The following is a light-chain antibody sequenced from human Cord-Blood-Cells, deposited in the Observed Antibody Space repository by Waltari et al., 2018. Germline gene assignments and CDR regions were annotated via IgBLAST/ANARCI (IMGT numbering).Light chain of an antibody. CDR2: GAS. CDR1: QSVSSN. CDR3: QQYNNWPPYT. J-gene: IGKJ2*01. Sequence: EIVMTPSPATLSVSPGERATLSCRASQSVSSNLAWYQQKPGQAPRLLIYGASTRATGIPARFSGSGSGTEVTLTISSLQSEDFPVYYCQQYNNWPPYTFGQGTKLEIK. V-gene: IGKV3-15*01.